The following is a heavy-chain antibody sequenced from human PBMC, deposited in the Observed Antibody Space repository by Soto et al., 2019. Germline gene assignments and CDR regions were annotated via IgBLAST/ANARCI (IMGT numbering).Heavy chain of an antibody. CDR2: IYYSGRT. J-gene: IGHJ5*02. Sequence: SETLSLTCHVSGGSISRYYWSWIWQPPGKGLEWIGYIYYSGRTNYNHSLKSRVNISVDTSTNLFSLKLSSVTAADTAVYYCARDSPIQLLPELWFDPWGHVTLVTVSS. D-gene: IGHD5-18*01. CDR3: ARDSPIQLLPELWFDP. V-gene: IGHV4-59*01. CDR1: GGSISRYY.